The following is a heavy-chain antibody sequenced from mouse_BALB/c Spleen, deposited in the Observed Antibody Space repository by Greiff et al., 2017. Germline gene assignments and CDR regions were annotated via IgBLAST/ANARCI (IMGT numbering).Heavy chain of an antibody. J-gene: IGHJ4*01. V-gene: IGHV6-6*02. D-gene: IGHD2-14*01. CDR2: IRLKSNNYAT. Sequence: DVQLVESGGGLVQPGGSMKLSCVASGFTFSNYWMNWVRQSPEKGLEWVAEIRLKSNNYATHYAESVKGRFTISRDDSKSSVYLQMNNLRAEDTGIYYCTSSYYRYDGGMDYWGQGTSVTVSS. CDR1: GFTFSNYW. CDR3: TSSYYRYDGGMDY.